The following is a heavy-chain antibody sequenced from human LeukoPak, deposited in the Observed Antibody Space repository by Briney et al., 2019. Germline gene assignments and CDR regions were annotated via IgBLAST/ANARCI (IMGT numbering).Heavy chain of an antibody. CDR2: FYYSGST. D-gene: IGHD1-26*01. CDR1: GGSISSYY. Sequence: SETLSLTCTVSGGSISSYYWSWIRQPPGKGLEWIGYFYYSGSTNYNPSLKSRVTISLATSKNQFSLKLNSVTAADTAVYYCARITPRPWGAFDIWGQGTMVTVSS. J-gene: IGHJ3*02. V-gene: IGHV4-59*01. CDR3: ARITPRPWGAFDI.